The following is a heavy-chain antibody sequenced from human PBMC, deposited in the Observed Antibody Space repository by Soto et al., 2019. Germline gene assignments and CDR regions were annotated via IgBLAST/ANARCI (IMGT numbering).Heavy chain of an antibody. CDR2: IYNDGTYS. CDR1: GFIFKMYW. D-gene: IGHD3-10*01. V-gene: IGHV3-74*01. J-gene: IGHJ4*02. CDR3: TRGPRPISTGTGAY. Sequence: GGSLRLYCAASGFIFKMYWMHWVRQSPGKGLVWISRIYNDGTYSDYADSVRGRLTISRDNVNDTLYLQMNNLRAEDSGLYYCTRGPRPISTGTGAYWGQGTQVTVSS.